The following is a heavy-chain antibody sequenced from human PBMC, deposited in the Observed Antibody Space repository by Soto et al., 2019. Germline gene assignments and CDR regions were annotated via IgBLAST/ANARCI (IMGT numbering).Heavy chain of an antibody. CDR2: ISSSSSTI. CDR1: GFTFSSYS. CDR3: ARPQGYYFDY. J-gene: IGHJ4*02. Sequence: GGSLRLSCAASGFTFSSYSMNWVRQAPGKGLEWVSYISSSSSTIYYADSVKGRFTISRDNAKNSLYLQMNSLRAEDTAVYYCARPQGYYFDYWGQGTLVTVSS. V-gene: IGHV3-48*01.